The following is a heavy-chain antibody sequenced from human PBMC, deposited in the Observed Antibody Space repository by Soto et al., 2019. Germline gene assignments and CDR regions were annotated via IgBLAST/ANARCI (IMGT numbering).Heavy chain of an antibody. CDR1: GFTFSSYG. CDR3: AKDPTTYCGGDCYSYFDY. J-gene: IGHJ4*02. Sequence: GGSLRLSCAASGFTFSSYGMHWVRQAPGKGLEWVAVISYDGSNKYYADSVKGRFTISRDNSKNTLYLQMNSLRAEDTAVYYCAKDPTTYCGGDCYSYFDYWGQGTLVTVSS. D-gene: IGHD2-21*02. V-gene: IGHV3-30*18. CDR2: ISYDGSNK.